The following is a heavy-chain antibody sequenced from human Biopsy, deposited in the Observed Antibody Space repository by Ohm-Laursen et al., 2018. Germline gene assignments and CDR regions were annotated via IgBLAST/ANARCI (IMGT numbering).Heavy chain of an antibody. CDR3: AREEDNSGYDYYGMDV. Sequence: GASVKVSCNASGYTFTGYYLHWVRQAPGQGLEWMGWISAYNGNRNYAQKFQGRVTMTTDTSTSTAYMELRSLRSDDTAVYFCAREEDNSGYDYYGMDVWGQGTTVTVSS. V-gene: IGHV1-18*04. J-gene: IGHJ6*02. D-gene: IGHD3-22*01. CDR2: ISAYNGNR. CDR1: GYTFTGYY.